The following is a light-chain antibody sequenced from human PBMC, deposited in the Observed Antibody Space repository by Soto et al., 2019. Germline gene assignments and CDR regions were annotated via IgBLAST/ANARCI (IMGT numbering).Light chain of an antibody. V-gene: IGKV3-15*01. CDR1: QSVSSN. CDR2: AAS. J-gene: IGKJ4*01. CDR3: QQYNNWPPLT. Sequence: DIVMTQSPVTLSVSPGERATLSCRASQSVSSNLAWYQQKPGQAPRLLIYAASTRATGIPVRFSGSGSGTKFTLTISSLQSEEFAVYYCQQYNNWPPLTFGGGTKVEIK.